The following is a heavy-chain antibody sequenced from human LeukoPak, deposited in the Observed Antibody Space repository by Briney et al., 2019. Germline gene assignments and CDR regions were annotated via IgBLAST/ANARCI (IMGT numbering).Heavy chain of an antibody. D-gene: IGHD5-18*01. CDR3: AREGGYTPWDPYYYYYYYMDV. CDR2: IRQDGSER. CDR1: GFTFSSYW. V-gene: IGHV3-7*01. Sequence: PGGSLRLFCAASGFTFSSYWMSWVRQAPAKGPEWVANIRQDGSERYYVDSVKGRFTISRDNAKNSLYLQMNSLRAEDTAVYYCAREGGYTPWDPYYYYYYYMDVWGKGTTVTVSS. J-gene: IGHJ6*03.